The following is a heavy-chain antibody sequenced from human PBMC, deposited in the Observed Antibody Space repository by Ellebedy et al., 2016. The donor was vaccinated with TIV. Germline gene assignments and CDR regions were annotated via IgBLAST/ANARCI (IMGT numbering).Heavy chain of an antibody. CDR1: GYSFTSYW. V-gene: IGHV5-10-1*01. Sequence: GESLKISCKGSGYSFTSYWISWVRQMPGKGLEWMGRIDPSDSYTNYSPSFQGHVTISADKSISTAYLQWSSLKASDTAMYYCAGGGESSYQLPFHFHYYYGMDVWGQGTTVTVSS. J-gene: IGHJ6*02. CDR3: AGGGESSYQLPFHFHYYYGMDV. D-gene: IGHD2-2*01. CDR2: IDPSDSYT.